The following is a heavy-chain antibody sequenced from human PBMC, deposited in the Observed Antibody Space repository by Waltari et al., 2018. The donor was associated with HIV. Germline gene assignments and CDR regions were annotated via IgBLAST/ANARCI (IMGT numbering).Heavy chain of an antibody. J-gene: IGHJ4*02. CDR2: ISGSGGST. V-gene: IGHV3-23*01. CDR3: AKDDLSTVTTYSAFDY. Sequence: EVQLLESGGGLVQPGGSLRLSCAASGFTFSRYAMSWVRQAPGKGLEWGSAISGSGGSTYYADSGKGRFNISRDNSKNTLYLQMNSLRAEDTAVHYCAKDDLSTVTTYSAFDYWGQGTLVTVSS. D-gene: IGHD4-17*01. CDR1: GFTFSRYA.